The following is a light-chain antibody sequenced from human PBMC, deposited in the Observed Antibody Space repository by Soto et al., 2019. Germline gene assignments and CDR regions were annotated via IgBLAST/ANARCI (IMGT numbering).Light chain of an antibody. J-gene: IGLJ2*01. CDR2: DNN. Sequence: QSVLTQPPSVSAAPGQKVTISCSGSSSNIGNNYISWYQHLPGTAPQLLIYDNNKRPSGIPDRFSGSKSGTSATLGITGLQTGDEADYYCGTWDSRLSAEVFGGGTQLTVL. CDR1: SSNIGNNY. V-gene: IGLV1-51*01. CDR3: GTWDSRLSAEV.